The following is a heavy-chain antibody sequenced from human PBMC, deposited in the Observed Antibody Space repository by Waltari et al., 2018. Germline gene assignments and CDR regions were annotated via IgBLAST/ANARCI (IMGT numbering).Heavy chain of an antibody. CDR3: ARGFAISSWYVGAFDI. J-gene: IGHJ3*02. V-gene: IGHV4-4*07. CDR1: GGSISSYY. Sequence: LQESGPGLVKPSETLSLTCTVSGGSISSYYWSWIRQPAGKGLEWIGRIYTSGSTNYNPSLKSRVTISVDKSKNQFSLKLSSVTAADTAVYYCARGFAISSWYVGAFDIWGQGTMVTVSS. CDR2: IYTSGST. D-gene: IGHD6-13*01.